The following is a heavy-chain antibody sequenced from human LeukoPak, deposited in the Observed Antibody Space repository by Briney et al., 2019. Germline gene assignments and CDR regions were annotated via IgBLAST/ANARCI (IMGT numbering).Heavy chain of an antibody. CDR2: IYYSGST. V-gene: IGHV4-61*01. Sequence: PSETLSLTCTVSGGSVSSGSYYWSWIRQPPGKGLEWIGYIYYSGSTNYNPSLKSRVTISVDTSKNQFSLKLSSVTAADTAVYYCARDFYDTSTYYYVDAFDIWGQGTMVTVSS. J-gene: IGHJ3*02. CDR1: GGSVSSGSYY. CDR3: ARDFYDTSTYYYVDAFDI. D-gene: IGHD3-22*01.